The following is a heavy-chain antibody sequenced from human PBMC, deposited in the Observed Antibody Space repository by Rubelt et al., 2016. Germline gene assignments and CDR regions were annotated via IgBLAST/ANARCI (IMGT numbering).Heavy chain of an antibody. Sequence: QVQLQESGPGLVKPSETLSLTCTVSGGSISSGGYSWSWIRQHPGKGLEWIGYIYYRGGTYYHPSLSIRVTISVYTFKNQFSLKLSSVTAADTAVYDCARDGYCSSTSCSSWGQGTLVTVSS. CDR2: IYYRGGT. J-gene: IGHJ5*02. V-gene: IGHV4-31*03. CDR3: ARDGYCSSTSCSS. D-gene: IGHD2-2*03. CDR1: GGSISSGGYS.